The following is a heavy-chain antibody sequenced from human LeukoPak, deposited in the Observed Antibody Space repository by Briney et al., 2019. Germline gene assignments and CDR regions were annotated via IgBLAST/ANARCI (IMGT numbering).Heavy chain of an antibody. CDR2: INPNSGGT. D-gene: IGHD2-2*02. CDR3: ARDVDCGSTSCYTRFDP. Sequence: EASVKVSCKASGYTFTGYYMHWVRQAPGQGLEWMGWINPNSGGTNYAQKFQGRVTMTRDTSISTAYMELSRLRSDDTAVYYCARDVDCGSTSCYTRFDPWGQGTLVTVSS. CDR1: GYTFTGYY. J-gene: IGHJ5*02. V-gene: IGHV1-2*02.